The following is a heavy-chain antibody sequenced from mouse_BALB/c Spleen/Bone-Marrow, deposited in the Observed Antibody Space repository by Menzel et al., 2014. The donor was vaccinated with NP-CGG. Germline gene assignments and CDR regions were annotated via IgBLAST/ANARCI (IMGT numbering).Heavy chain of an antibody. J-gene: IGHJ1*01. CDR3: AREDGLWYFDV. CDR1: GYTFSSYW. Sequence: QVQLQQSGAELMKPGASVKISCKATGYTFSSYWIEWVKQRPGHGLEWIGEILPGSGSTNYHEKFKGKATFTADTSSNTAYMQLSSLTSEDSAVYYCAREDGLWYFDVWGAGTTVTVSS. V-gene: IGHV1-9*01. CDR2: ILPGSGST. D-gene: IGHD1-1*01.